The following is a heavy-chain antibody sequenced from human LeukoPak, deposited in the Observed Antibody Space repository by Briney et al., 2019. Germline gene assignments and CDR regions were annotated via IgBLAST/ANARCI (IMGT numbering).Heavy chain of an antibody. Sequence: SETLSLTCTVSGGSIRSYHWIWIRQPAGKGLEGIGRMYSSGSTNYNPSLHSRVTMSVDTTQNHFLLTLRHEHAANTAVDYCSRTYCYWCWYFVLGGRGTLFTVSS. CDR1: GGSIRSYH. D-gene: IGHD2-21*02. CDR3: SRTYCYWCWYFVL. V-gene: IGHV4-4*07. CDR2: MYSSGST. J-gene: IGHJ2*01.